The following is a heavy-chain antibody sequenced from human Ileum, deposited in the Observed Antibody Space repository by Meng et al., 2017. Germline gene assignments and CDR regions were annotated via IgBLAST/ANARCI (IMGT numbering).Heavy chain of an antibody. J-gene: IGHJ4*02. V-gene: IGHV3-23*01. CDR1: GFTFRSYA. D-gene: IGHD4-17*01. CDR3: AKYGDPSGYFDY. Sequence: ESLKISCVASGFTFRSYAMSWVRQAPGKGLEWVSTISGTSGDTYYADSMKGRFPISRDNSKNTLYLQLNSLRGEDTAVYYCAKYGDPSGYFDYWGQGTLVTVSS. CDR2: ISGTSGDT.